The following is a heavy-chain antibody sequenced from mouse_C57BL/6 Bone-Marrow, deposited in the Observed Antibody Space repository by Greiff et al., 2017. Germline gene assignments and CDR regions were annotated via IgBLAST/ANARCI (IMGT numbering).Heavy chain of an antibody. CDR3: AREIYYGSSYAKSSYFDV. J-gene: IGHJ1*03. Sequence: VKLQQPGAELVKPGASVKLSCKASGYTFTSYWLQWVKQRPGQGLEWIGEIDPSDSYTNYNQKFKGKATLTVDTSSSTAYMQLSSLTSEDSAVYYCAREIYYGSSYAKSSYFDVWGTGTTVTVSS. CDR1: GYTFTSYW. D-gene: IGHD1-1*01. V-gene: IGHV1-50*01. CDR2: IDPSDSYT.